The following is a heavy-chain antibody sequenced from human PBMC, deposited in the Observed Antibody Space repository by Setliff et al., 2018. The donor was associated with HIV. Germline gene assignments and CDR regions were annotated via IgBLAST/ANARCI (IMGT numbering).Heavy chain of an antibody. Sequence: SETLSLTCTVSGGSITTSTFYWGWIRQPPGKGLEWIGSIYYSGSTYYNPSLKSRLTITQHTSKNQFSLRLNSVTAADTAVYYCARGATLLPGYSDRWEYFYMDVWGKGTTVTVSS. V-gene: IGHV4-39*01. CDR1: GGSITTSTFY. CDR3: ARGATLLPGYSDRWEYFYMDV. CDR2: IYYSGST. D-gene: IGHD5-12*01. J-gene: IGHJ6*03.